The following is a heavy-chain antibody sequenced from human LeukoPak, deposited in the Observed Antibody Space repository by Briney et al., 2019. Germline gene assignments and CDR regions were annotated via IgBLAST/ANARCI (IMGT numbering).Heavy chain of an antibody. Sequence: GGSLRLSCAASGFTFSSYSMNWVRQAPGKGLEWVSSISSSSSYIYYADPVKGRFTISRDNAKNSLYLQMNSLRAEDTAVYYCARDMAGGGTNWFDPWGQGTLVTVSS. CDR3: ARDMAGGGTNWFDP. J-gene: IGHJ5*02. V-gene: IGHV3-21*01. D-gene: IGHD3-16*01. CDR1: GFTFSSYS. CDR2: ISSSSSYI.